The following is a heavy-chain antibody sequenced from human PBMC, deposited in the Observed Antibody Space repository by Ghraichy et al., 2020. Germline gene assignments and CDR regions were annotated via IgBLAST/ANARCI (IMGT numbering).Heavy chain of an antibody. J-gene: IGHJ4*02. Sequence: GGSLRLSCAASGLTFSGSTMHWVRQASGKGLEWVGHIRSRSNNYATTYAASVKGRFTISRDDLENMAYLHMNSLKTEDTAVYYCTTHASSWELDYWGQGVLVTVSS. CDR3: TTHASSWELDY. CDR1: GLTFSGST. CDR2: IRSRSNNYAT. V-gene: IGHV3-73*01. D-gene: IGHD1-26*01.